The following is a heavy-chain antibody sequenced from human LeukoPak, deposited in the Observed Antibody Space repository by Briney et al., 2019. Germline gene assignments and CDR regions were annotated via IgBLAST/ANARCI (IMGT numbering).Heavy chain of an antibody. Sequence: ASVKVSCKASGYTFTSYDINWVRQATGQGLEWMGWMNPNSGNTGYAQKFQGRVTITRNTSISTAYMELSGLRSEDTAVYYCARETKQLAGDAFDIWGQGTMVTVSS. CDR1: GYTFTSYD. CDR2: MNPNSGNT. CDR3: ARETKQLAGDAFDI. J-gene: IGHJ3*02. D-gene: IGHD6-6*01. V-gene: IGHV1-8*03.